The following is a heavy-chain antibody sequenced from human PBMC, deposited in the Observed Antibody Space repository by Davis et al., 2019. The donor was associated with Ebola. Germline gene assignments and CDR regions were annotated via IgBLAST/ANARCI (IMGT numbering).Heavy chain of an antibody. Sequence: ASVKVSCKASGYTFTGYFLHWVRQAPGQGLEWMGWINPNSGGTNYAQKFQGWVTMTRDTSISTAYMELSRLRSDDTAVYYCARDSEDTAMANGFDYWGQGTLVTVSS. CDR3: ARDSEDTAMANGFDY. V-gene: IGHV1-2*04. J-gene: IGHJ4*02. CDR1: GYTFTGYF. D-gene: IGHD5-18*01. CDR2: INPNSGGT.